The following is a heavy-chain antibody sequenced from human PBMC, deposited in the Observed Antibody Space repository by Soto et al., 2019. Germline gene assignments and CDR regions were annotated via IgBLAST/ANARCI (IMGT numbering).Heavy chain of an antibody. CDR2: LNEDGSFT. J-gene: IGHJ6*02. D-gene: IGHD3-10*01. CDR1: ECSFSSYW. Sequence: PGGCLRLACVAGECSFSSYWMHWVRQVPGKGLVWVSRLNEDGSFTSYADSVKGRFSIFRDNAKKTLYLQMNSLSAEDSAVYYCARDLSGRADVWGQRTTVTVSS. V-gene: IGHV3-74*03. CDR3: ARDLSGRADV.